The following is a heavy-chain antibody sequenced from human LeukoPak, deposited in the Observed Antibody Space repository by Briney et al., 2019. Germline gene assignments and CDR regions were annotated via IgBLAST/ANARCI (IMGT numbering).Heavy chain of an antibody. D-gene: IGHD5-18*01. CDR1: RFTFSRYA. Sequence: GGSLRLSCAASRFTFSRYAMTWVRQAPGKGLEWVSAISGSGGSAFYADSVKGRFTISRDNSKNTLYLQMNSLRAEDTAVYYCAKGGPWIHDYYYYLDVWGKGTTVTVSS. CDR2: ISGSGGSA. V-gene: IGHV3-23*01. CDR3: AKGGPWIHDYYYYLDV. J-gene: IGHJ6*03.